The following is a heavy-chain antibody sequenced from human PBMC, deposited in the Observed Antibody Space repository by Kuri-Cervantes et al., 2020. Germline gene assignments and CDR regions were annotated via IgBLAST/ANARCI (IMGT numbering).Heavy chain of an antibody. CDR2: IWYDGSNK. CDR1: GFTFSTYG. V-gene: IGHV3-33*08. J-gene: IGHJ4*02. D-gene: IGHD3-22*01. Sequence: GGSLRLSCAASGFTFSTYGMHWVRQAPGKGLEWVAVIWYDGSNKYYADSVKGRFTISRDNSKNTLYLQMNSLRAEGTAVYYCARARYYDSSGYIDYWGQGTLVTVSS. CDR3: ARARYYDSSGYIDY.